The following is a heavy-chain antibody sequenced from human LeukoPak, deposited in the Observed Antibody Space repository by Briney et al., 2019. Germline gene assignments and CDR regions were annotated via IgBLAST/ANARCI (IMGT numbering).Heavy chain of an antibody. CDR1: GYTFTSYG. D-gene: IGHD3-22*01. CDR3: ARVSRTGGYYYYFDY. CDR2: ISAYNGNT. J-gene: IGHJ4*02. Sequence: GASVKVSCKASGYTFTSYGISWVRQAPGQGLEWMGWISAYNGNTNYAQKLQGRVTMTTDTSTSTAYMELRSLRSDDTAVFYCARVSRTGGYYYYFDYWGQGTLVSVSS. V-gene: IGHV1-18*01.